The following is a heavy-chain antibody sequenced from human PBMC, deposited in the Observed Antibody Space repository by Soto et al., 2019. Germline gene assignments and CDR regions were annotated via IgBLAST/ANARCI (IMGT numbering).Heavy chain of an antibody. CDR2: ISGSGSTT. J-gene: IGHJ3*01. CDR1: GFSFNNHA. Sequence: LRLSCAASGFSFNNHAMTWVRQAPGKGLEWVSGISGSGSTTHYADSVKGRFTISRDNSKDTLYLQMNSLRADDTAVYFCAKDRLMLTMVVVGAFDFWGLGTMVTVSS. V-gene: IGHV3-23*01. CDR3: AKDRLMLTMVVVGAFDF. D-gene: IGHD3-22*01.